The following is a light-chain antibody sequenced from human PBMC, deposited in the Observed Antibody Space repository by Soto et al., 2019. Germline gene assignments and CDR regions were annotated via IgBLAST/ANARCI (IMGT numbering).Light chain of an antibody. CDR3: QQRRNWPPIT. J-gene: IGKJ5*01. V-gene: IGKV3-11*01. Sequence: EIVLTQSPATLSLSPGERATLSCRASQSVSSYLAWYKQKPGQAPRLLIYDASNRATGIPASFSGSGSGTDFTLAISILATEVFAVEYCQQRRNWPPITFGQGTSLEI. CDR1: QSVSSY. CDR2: DAS.